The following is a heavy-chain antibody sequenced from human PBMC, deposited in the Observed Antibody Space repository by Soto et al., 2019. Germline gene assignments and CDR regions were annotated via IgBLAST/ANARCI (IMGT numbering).Heavy chain of an antibody. CDR3: ARGDGDYYDGNGYLGRH. J-gene: IGHJ4*02. V-gene: IGHV3-74*01. CDR1: GFTFSSDW. D-gene: IGHD3-22*01. CDR2: INSDGSMT. Sequence: EVQLVESGGGIVQPGGSLRLSCAASGFTFSSDWMHWVRQAPGKGLVWVSRINSDGSMTSYADSAKGRFTISRDNAKNTVYLQMNSRRAEDTAVYYGARGDGDYYDGNGYLGRHWGQGTLVTVSS.